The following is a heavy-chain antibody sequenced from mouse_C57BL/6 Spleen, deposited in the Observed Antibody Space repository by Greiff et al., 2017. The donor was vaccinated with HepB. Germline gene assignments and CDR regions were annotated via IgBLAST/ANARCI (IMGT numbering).Heavy chain of an antibody. D-gene: IGHD1-1*01. V-gene: IGHV2-6*01. J-gene: IGHJ4*01. CDR2: IWGVGST. Sequence: VQLQQSGPGLVAPSQSLSITCTVSGFSLTSYGVDWVRQSPGKGLEWLGVIWGVGSTNYNSALNSRLSISKDNSKSQVFLKKNSLQTDDTAMYYCARSSTERYAMDYWGQGTSVTVSS. CDR1: GFSLTSYG. CDR3: ARSSTERYAMDY.